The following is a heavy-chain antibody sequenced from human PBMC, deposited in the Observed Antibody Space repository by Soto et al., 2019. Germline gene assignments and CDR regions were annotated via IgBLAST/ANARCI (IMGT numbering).Heavy chain of an antibody. J-gene: IGHJ4*02. V-gene: IGHV1-18*04. CDR1: GYTFTSYG. D-gene: IGHD3-3*01. CDR2: ISAYNGNT. CDR3: ARVSRNYDLWSGYYMEYYFDY. Sequence: ASVKVSCKASGYTFTSYGISWVRQAPGQGLEWMGWISAYNGNTNYAQKLQGRVTMTTDTSTSTAYIELRSLRSDDTAVYYCARVSRNYDLWSGYYMEYYFDYWGQGTLVTVSS.